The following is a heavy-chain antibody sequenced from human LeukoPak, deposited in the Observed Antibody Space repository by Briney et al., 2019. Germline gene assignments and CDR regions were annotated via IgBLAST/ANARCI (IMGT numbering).Heavy chain of an antibody. Sequence: RSGGSLRLSCAASGFAFSDFWMSWVRQAPGRGLEWVANIRHDGNAKNYVPSVRGRFTISRDNAKNSLYLQMNSLTVEDTAVYYCARDLEVVTAGDYWGQGTLVTVSS. CDR2: IRHDGNAK. D-gene: IGHD2-21*02. CDR1: GFAFSDFW. V-gene: IGHV3-7*01. CDR3: ARDLEVVTAGDY. J-gene: IGHJ4*02.